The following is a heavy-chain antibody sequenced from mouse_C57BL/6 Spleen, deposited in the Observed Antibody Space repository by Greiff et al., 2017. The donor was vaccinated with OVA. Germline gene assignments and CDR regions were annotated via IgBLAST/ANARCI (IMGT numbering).Heavy chain of an antibody. CDR3: ARRLGDYYAMDY. V-gene: IGHV1-81*01. J-gene: IGHJ4*01. CDR1: GYTFTSYG. D-gene: IGHD4-1*01. CDR2: IYPSSGNT. Sequence: QVHVKQSGAELARPGASVKLSCKASGYTFTSYGISWVKQRTGQGLEWIGEIYPSSGNTYYNEKFKGKATLTADKSSSTAYMELRSLTSEDAAVYFGARRLGDYYAMDYWGQGTSVTVSS.